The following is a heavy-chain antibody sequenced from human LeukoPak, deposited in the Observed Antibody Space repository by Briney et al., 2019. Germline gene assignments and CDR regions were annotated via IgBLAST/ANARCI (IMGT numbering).Heavy chain of an antibody. Sequence: SGTLSLTCIVSGGSISGYYWNWIRQPAGKGLEWIGHIYTSGSTKYNPSLKSRVTMSVDTPKNQFSLKLSSVTAADTAVYYCARIDIGGSGRMDVWGQGTTVTVSS. D-gene: IGHD3-10*01. J-gene: IGHJ6*02. V-gene: IGHV4-4*07. CDR3: ARIDIGGSGRMDV. CDR2: IYTSGST. CDR1: GGSISGYY.